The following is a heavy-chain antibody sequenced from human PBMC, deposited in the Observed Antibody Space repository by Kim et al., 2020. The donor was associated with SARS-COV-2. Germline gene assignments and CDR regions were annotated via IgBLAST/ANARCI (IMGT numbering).Heavy chain of an antibody. CDR1: GGTFSSYA. J-gene: IGHJ4*02. D-gene: IGHD6-13*01. CDR3: ARESKGGRAAAGTFDY. CDR2: IIPIFGTA. Sequence: SVKVSCKASGGTFSSYAISWVRQAPGQGLEWMGGIIPIFGTANYAQKFQGRVTITADESTSTAYMELSSLRSEDTAVYYCARESKGGRAAAGTFDYWGQGTLVTVSS. V-gene: IGHV1-69*13.